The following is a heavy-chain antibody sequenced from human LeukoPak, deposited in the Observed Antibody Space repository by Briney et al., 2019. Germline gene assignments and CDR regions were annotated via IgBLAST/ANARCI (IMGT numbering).Heavy chain of an antibody. D-gene: IGHD2/OR15-2a*01. V-gene: IGHV4-38-2*02. CDR1: GYSISSGYY. CDR3: ARDTLGNIRGYYYYMDV. Sequence: SETLSLTCTVSGYSISSGYYWGWFRRPPPKGLEWIGRIYHSGSTYYNPSLKSRVTISVDTSKNQFSLKLSSVTAADTAVYYCARDTLGNIRGYYYYMDVWGKGTTVTVSS. CDR2: IYHSGST. J-gene: IGHJ6*03.